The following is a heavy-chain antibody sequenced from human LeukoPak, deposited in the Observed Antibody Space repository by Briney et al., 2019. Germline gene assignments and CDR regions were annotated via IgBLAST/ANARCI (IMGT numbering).Heavy chain of an antibody. D-gene: IGHD3-10*01. Sequence: SETLSLTCTVSDYSISNGYFWGWIRQPPGKGLEWIGSIYHSGSTYYNPSLKSRVTISVDTSKNQFSLKLSSVTAADTAVYYCARAIPGVYYYYYYMDVWGKGTTVTVSS. CDR3: ARAIPGVYYYYYYMDV. V-gene: IGHV4-38-2*02. CDR2: IYHSGST. J-gene: IGHJ6*03. CDR1: DYSISNGYF.